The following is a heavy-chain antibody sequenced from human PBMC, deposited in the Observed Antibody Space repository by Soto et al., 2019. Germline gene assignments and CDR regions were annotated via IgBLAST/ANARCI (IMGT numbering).Heavy chain of an antibody. CDR1: GGSFSGYY. Sequence: SETLSLTCAVYGGSFSGYYWSWIRQPPGKGLEWIGEINHSGSTNYNPSLKSRVTISVDTSKSQFSLKLSSVSAADTAVYYCARGRPRTNYYYYYYMDVWGKGTTVTVSS. J-gene: IGHJ6*03. V-gene: IGHV4-34*01. CDR3: ARGRPRTNYYYYYYMDV. CDR2: INHSGST.